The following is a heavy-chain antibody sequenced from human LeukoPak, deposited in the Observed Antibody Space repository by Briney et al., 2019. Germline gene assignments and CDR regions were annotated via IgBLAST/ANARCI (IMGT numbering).Heavy chain of an antibody. Sequence: PGGSLRLSCAASGFTFSSYAMSWVRQAPGKGLEWVSAISGSGGSTYYADSVKGRFTISRDNSKNTLYLQMNSLRAEDAAVYYCAKVTRSVPAASFDYWGQGTLVTVSS. CDR3: AKVTRSVPAASFDY. J-gene: IGHJ4*02. V-gene: IGHV3-23*01. CDR2: ISGSGGST. CDR1: GFTFSSYA. D-gene: IGHD2-2*01.